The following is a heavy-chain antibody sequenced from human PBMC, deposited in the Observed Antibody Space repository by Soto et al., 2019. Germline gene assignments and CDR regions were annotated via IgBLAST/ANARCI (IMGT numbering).Heavy chain of an antibody. V-gene: IGHV4-59*01. D-gene: IGHD5-18*01. CDR2: IYYSGST. Sequence: PSATLSLTCTVSGGSISSYYWSWIRQPPGKGLEWIGYIYYSGSTNYNPSLKSRVTISVDTSKNQFSLKLSSVTAADTAVYYCAGSVDTAMVYYYYYMDVWGKGTTVTVSS. CDR3: AGSVDTAMVYYYYYMDV. CDR1: GGSISSYY. J-gene: IGHJ6*03.